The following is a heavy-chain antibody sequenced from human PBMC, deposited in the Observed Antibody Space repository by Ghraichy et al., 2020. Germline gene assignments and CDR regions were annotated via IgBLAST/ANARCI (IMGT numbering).Heavy chain of an antibody. Sequence: SETLSLTCTVSGGSISSSSYYWGWIRQPPGKGLEWIGSIYYSGSTYYNPSLKSRVTISVDTSKNQFSLKLSSVTAADTAVYYCASPGGGYGYGLGRDYWGQGTLVTVSS. J-gene: IGHJ4*02. V-gene: IGHV4-39*01. CDR2: IYYSGST. CDR3: ASPGGGYGYGLGRDY. CDR1: GGSISSSSYY. D-gene: IGHD5-18*01.